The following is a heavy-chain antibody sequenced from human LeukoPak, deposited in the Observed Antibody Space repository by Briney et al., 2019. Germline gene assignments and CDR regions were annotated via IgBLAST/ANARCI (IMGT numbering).Heavy chain of an antibody. V-gene: IGHV1-69*01. Sequence: GSSVEVSCKASGGTFSSYAISWVRQAPGQGLEWMGGIIPIFGTANYAQKFQGRVTITADESTSTAYIELSSLRSEDTAVYYCARDRFYCSGGSCYSEYFDYWGQGTLVTVSS. CDR3: ARDRFYCSGGSCYSEYFDY. J-gene: IGHJ4*02. CDR1: GGTFSSYA. D-gene: IGHD2-15*01. CDR2: IIPIFGTA.